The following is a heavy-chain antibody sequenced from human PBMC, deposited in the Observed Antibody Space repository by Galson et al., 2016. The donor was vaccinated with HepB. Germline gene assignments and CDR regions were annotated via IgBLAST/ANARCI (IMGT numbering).Heavy chain of an antibody. Sequence: SLRLSCAASGFTFSSYSMHWVRQAPWKGLEYVSGINSNGGRTYYTDPVKGRFTLSRDNSKNTVYLQMSSLRIEDTAVYFCVKEGYQELSDGAFDIWGQGTMVTVSS. J-gene: IGHJ3*02. V-gene: IGHV3-64D*06. CDR3: VKEGYQELSDGAFDI. CDR1: GFTFSSYS. D-gene: IGHD2-2*01. CDR2: INSNGGRT.